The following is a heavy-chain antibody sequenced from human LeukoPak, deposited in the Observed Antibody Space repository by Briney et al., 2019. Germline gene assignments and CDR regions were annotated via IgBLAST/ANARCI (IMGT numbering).Heavy chain of an antibody. Sequence: SVKVSCTASGGTFSSYAISWVRQAPGQGLEWVGGIIPIFGTTYYAQKFQGRVTITADESTSTAYMELSSLRSDDTAVYYCAREDCTSTSCYNWFHPWGQGTLVTVSS. CDR1: GGTFSSYA. V-gene: IGHV1-69*13. D-gene: IGHD2-2*01. CDR3: AREDCTSTSCYNWFHP. CDR2: IIPIFGTT. J-gene: IGHJ5*02.